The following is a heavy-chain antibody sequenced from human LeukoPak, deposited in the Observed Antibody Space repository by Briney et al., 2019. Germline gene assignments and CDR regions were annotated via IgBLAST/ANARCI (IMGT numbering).Heavy chain of an antibody. CDR3: ARTDTGIDAFDI. CDR1: GYTFTAYY. Sequence: ASVKVSCKTSGYTFTAYYLHWLRQAPGQGLEWMGWINPNSGGTNYTQKFQGWVSMTRDTSITTAYMELSRLTSDATAVYYCARTDTGIDAFDIWGQGTMVTDSS. D-gene: IGHD1-14*01. J-gene: IGHJ3*02. CDR2: INPNSGGT. V-gene: IGHV1-2*04.